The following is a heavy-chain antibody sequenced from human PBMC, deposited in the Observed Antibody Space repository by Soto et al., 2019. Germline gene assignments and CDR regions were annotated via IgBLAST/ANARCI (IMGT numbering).Heavy chain of an antibody. J-gene: IGHJ5*02. V-gene: IGHV4-39*01. CDR1: GGSISSSSYY. CDR2: IYYSGST. Sequence: PSETLSLTCTVSGGSISSSSYYWGWIRQPPGKGLEWIGSIYYSGSTYYNPSLKSRVTISVDTSKNQFSLKLSSVTAADTAVYYCARRVFGVVIGRYWFDPWGQGTLVTVSS. D-gene: IGHD3-3*01. CDR3: ARRVFGVVIGRYWFDP.